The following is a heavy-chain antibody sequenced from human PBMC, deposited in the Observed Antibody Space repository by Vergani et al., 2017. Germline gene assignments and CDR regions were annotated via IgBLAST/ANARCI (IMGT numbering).Heavy chain of an antibody. V-gene: IGHV4-61*02. CDR1: GGYISSGSYY. J-gene: IGHJ3*02. Sequence: QVQLQESGPGLVKPSQTLSLTCTVSGGYISSGSYYWSWIRQPAGKGLEWIGRISTSGSTNYNPSLKSRVTISVDTSKNQFSLKLSSVTAPDTAVYYWARVDPYDILTGYSLGAFDIWGQGTMVTVSS. CDR3: ARVDPYDILTGYSLGAFDI. CDR2: ISTSGST. D-gene: IGHD3-9*01.